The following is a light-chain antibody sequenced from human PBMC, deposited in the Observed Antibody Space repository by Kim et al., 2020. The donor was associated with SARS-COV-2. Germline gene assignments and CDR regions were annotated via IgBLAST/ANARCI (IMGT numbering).Light chain of an antibody. V-gene: IGKV3-15*01. CDR2: GAS. CDR3: QQYNNWPSHT. J-gene: IGKJ2*01. Sequence: EIVMTQSPATLSVSPGEMATLSCRASQTVSSNLAWYQQKPGQAPRLLIYGASTRAIGIPARFSGSGSGTEFTLTISSLQSEDFAVYYCQQYNNWPSHTFGQGTKLEI. CDR1: QTVSSN.